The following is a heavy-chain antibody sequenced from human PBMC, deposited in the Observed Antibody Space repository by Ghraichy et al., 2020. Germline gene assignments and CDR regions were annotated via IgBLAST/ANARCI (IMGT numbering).Heavy chain of an antibody. Sequence: ASVKVSCKASGYTFTSYGISWVRQAPGQGLEWMGWISAYNGNTNYAQKLQGRVTMTTDTSTSTAYMELRSLRSDDTAVYYCARVPYYYDSSVLDYWGQGTLVTVSS. D-gene: IGHD3-22*01. CDR3: ARVPYYYDSSVLDY. V-gene: IGHV1-18*01. CDR2: ISAYNGNT. J-gene: IGHJ4*02. CDR1: GYTFTSYG.